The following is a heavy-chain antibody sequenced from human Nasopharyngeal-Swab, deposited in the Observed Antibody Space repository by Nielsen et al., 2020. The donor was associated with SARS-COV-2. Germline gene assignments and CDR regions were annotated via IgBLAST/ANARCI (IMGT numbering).Heavy chain of an antibody. CDR2: IYYSGST. V-gene: IGHV4-39*01. Sequence: SETLSLTCTVSGGSISSSSYYWGWIRQPPGKGLEWIGTIYYSGSTYYNPSLKSRVTISVDTSRNQFSLKLRSVTAADTAVYYCARAVATAMLGYWGQGTLVTVYS. J-gene: IGHJ4*02. CDR1: GGSISSSSYY. D-gene: IGHD5-18*01. CDR3: ARAVATAMLGY.